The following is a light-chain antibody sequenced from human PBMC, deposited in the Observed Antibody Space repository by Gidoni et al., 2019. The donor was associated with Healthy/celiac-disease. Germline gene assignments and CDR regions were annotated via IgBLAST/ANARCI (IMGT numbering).Light chain of an antibody. CDR3: QSYDSGMSAWV. CDR1: SSNTGASYD. CDR2: GNS. J-gene: IGLJ3*02. V-gene: IGLV1-40*01. Sequence: QSVLTQPPSVSGAPVQRVTISCTRSSSNTGASYDLHSYQQLPGTAPNLLIYGNSNRPSGVPYQFSGSKSGTSAPLAITGLLAEDEADYYYQSYDSGMSAWVFGGGTKLTVL.